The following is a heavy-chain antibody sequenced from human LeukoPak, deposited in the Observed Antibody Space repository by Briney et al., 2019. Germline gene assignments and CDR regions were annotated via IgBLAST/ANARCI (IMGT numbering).Heavy chain of an antibody. CDR2: FDPEDGET. CDR3: ARDEGSSSWYVYYYCGMDV. J-gene: IGHJ6*02. Sequence: GASVKVSCKVSGYTLTELSMHWVRQAPGKGLEWMGGFDPEDGETIYAQKFQGRVTMTEDTSTDTAYMELSSLRSEDTAVYYCARDEGSSSWYVYYYCGMDVWGQGTTVTVSS. CDR1: GYTLTELS. V-gene: IGHV1-24*01. D-gene: IGHD6-13*01.